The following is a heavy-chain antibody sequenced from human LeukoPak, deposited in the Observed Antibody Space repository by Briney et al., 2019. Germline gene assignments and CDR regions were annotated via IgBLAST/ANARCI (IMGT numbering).Heavy chain of an antibody. D-gene: IGHD1-26*01. CDR2: IKPDESRI. Sequence: GGCLRLSCTNSGRTFNRDWMGWLRQAPGKGLEWLAHIKPDESRIFYADSVKGRFALSRDNAKNSVHLQMNSLRAEDTAVYFCARLILWETSNAFDIWGQGTMVTVSS. CDR1: GRTFNRDW. V-gene: IGHV3-7*03. J-gene: IGHJ3*02. CDR3: ARLILWETSNAFDI.